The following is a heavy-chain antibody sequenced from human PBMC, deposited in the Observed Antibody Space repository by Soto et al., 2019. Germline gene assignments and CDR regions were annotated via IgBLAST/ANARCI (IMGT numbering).Heavy chain of an antibody. V-gene: IGHV1-24*01. J-gene: IGHJ3*02. CDR3: ATDRGPLLLSPDDAFDI. CDR2: FDPEDGET. CDR1: GNTPTEIS. D-gene: IGHD3-10*01. Sequence: GSMKVSWKVFGNTPTEISMHSGRQGPGKRFEWMGGFDPEDGETIYAQKFQGRVTMTEDTSTDTAYMELSSLRSEDTAVYYCATDRGPLLLSPDDAFDIWGQGTMVTVSS.